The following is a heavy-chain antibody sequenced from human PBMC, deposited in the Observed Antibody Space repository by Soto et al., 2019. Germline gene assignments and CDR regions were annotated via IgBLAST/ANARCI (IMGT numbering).Heavy chain of an antibody. CDR3: AKDLPRHALSSVAY. D-gene: IGHD6-6*01. CDR1: GFTFSSHG. J-gene: IGHJ4*02. Sequence: ESGGGVVQPGTSLRLSCVASGFTFSSHGMHWVRQAPGKGLAWVAVISFDGSNKYYADSVKGRFTFSRDNAKNTLYLQMNRLRSADAAVYYCAKDLPRHALSSVAYWGQGSLVTVSS. V-gene: IGHV3-30*18. CDR2: ISFDGSNK.